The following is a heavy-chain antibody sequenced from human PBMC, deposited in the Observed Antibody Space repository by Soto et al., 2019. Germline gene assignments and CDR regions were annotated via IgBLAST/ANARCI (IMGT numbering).Heavy chain of an antibody. D-gene: IGHD2-8*01. J-gene: IGHJ5*02. CDR2: ISSSSSYI. CDR1: GFTFSSYS. CDR3: AKLVEYCTNGVCFYNWFDP. V-gene: IGHV3-21*01. Sequence: PGGSLRLSCAASGFTFSSYSMNWVRQAPGKGLEWVSSISSSSSYIYYADSVKGRFTISRDNAKNSLYLQMNSLRAEDTAVYYCAKLVEYCTNGVCFYNWFDPWGQGTLVTVSS.